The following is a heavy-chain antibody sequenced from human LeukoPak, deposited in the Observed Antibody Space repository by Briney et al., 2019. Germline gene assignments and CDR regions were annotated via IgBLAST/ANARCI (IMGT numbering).Heavy chain of an antibody. CDR3: ARAAYYCDSSCAG. Sequence: GGSLRLSCAASGFPFSSYSMNWVRPAPGKGLEWVSYISSSSSTIYYADSVKGRFTISRDNAKNSLYLQMNSLRAEDTAVYYCARAAYYCDSSCAGWGQGTLVTVSS. D-gene: IGHD3-22*01. V-gene: IGHV3-48*01. CDR2: ISSSSSTI. CDR1: GFPFSSYS. J-gene: IGHJ4*02.